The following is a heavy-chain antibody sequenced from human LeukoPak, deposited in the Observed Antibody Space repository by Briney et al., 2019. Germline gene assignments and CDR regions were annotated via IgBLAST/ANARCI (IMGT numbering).Heavy chain of an antibody. Sequence: GGSLRLSCAASGFTFNNFAMSWVRQAPGKGLEWVSAISGSAGTTYYADSVKGRFTISRDNSKDTLYLQMSSLRAEDTALYYCAKDHAWNWYFDLWGRGTLVTVSS. CDR2: ISGSAGTT. D-gene: IGHD5-12*01. CDR1: GFTFNNFA. CDR3: AKDHAWNWYFDL. J-gene: IGHJ2*01. V-gene: IGHV3-23*01.